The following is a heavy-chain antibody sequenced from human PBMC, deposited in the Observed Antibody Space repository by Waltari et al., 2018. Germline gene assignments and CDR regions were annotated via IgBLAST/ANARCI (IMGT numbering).Heavy chain of an antibody. CDR1: GYSIRRGYY. CDR2: IYHSGST. D-gene: IGHD6-19*01. J-gene: IGHJ3*02. CDR3: ARAPSGAFDI. V-gene: IGHV4-38-2*02. Sequence: QVQLQESGPGLVKPSETLSLTCTVSGYSIRRGYYWGWIRQPPGKGLEWIGSIYHSGSTYYNPSLKSRVTISVDTSKNQFSLKLSSVTAADTAVYYCARAPSGAFDIWGQGTMVTVSS.